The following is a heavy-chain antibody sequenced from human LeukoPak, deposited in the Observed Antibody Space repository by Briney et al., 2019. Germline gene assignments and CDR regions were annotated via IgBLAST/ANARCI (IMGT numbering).Heavy chain of an antibody. J-gene: IGHJ6*03. Sequence: ASVKVSCKASGGTFSSYAISWVRQAPGQGLEWMGGIIPIFGTANYAQKFQGRVTITTDESTSTAYMELSSLRSEDTAVYYCARTRGRIAAAGSGYYYYYYMDVWGKGTTVTVSS. CDR1: GGTFSSYA. V-gene: IGHV1-69*05. CDR3: ARTRGRIAAAGSGYYYYYYMDV. D-gene: IGHD6-13*01. CDR2: IIPIFGTA.